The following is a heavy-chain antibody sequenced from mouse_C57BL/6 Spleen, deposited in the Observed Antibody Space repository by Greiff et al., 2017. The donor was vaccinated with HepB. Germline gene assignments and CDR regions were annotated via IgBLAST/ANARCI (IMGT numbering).Heavy chain of an antibody. CDR3: ARRLRQGYAMDY. J-gene: IGHJ4*01. D-gene: IGHD2-2*01. CDR1: GYAFSSSW. V-gene: IGHV1-82*01. Sequence: QVQLQQSGPELVKPGASVKISCKASGYAFSSSWMNWVKQRPGKGLEWIGRIYPGDGDTNYNGKFKGKATLTADKSSSTAYMQLSSLTSEDSAVYFCARRLRQGYAMDYGGQGTSVTVSS. CDR2: IYPGDGDT.